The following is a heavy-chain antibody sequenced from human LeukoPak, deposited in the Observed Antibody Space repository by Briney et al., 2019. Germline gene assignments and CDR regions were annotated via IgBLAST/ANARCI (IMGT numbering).Heavy chain of an antibody. D-gene: IGHD3-3*01. CDR3: ARPMSFYYEQRNWFDP. J-gene: IGHJ5*02. CDR2: IKQDGSEK. V-gene: IGHV3-7*01. Sequence: GGSLRLSCAVSGFTFSRYWMSWVRQAPEKGLEWVANIKQDGSEKYYLDSVKGRFTISRDNTRNLLYLQMNSLRADDTAVYYCARPMSFYYEQRNWFDPWGQGTLVTVSS. CDR1: GFTFSRYW.